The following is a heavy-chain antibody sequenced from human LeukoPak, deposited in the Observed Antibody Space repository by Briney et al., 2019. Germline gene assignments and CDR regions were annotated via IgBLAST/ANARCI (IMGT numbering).Heavy chain of an antibody. CDR3: ALGITLLWFGELLSSDAFDI. D-gene: IGHD3-10*01. J-gene: IGHJ3*02. CDR2: INHSGST. CDR1: GGSISSYY. V-gene: IGHV4-34*01. Sequence: SETLSLTCTVSGGSISSYYWSWIRQPPGKGLEWIGEINHSGSTNYNPSLKSRVTISVGTSKNQFSLKLSSVTAADTAVYYCALGITLLWFGELLSSDAFDIWGQGTMVTVSS.